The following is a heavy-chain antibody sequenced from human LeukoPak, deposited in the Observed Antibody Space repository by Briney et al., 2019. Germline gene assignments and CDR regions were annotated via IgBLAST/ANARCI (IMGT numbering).Heavy chain of an antibody. J-gene: IGHJ4*02. V-gene: IGHV3-23*01. CDR3: AKHRYSSSSYYFDY. CDR2: ISGSGGST. D-gene: IGHD6-6*01. CDR1: GFTFSSYG. Sequence: GGTLRLSCAASGFTFSSYGMSWVRQAPGKGLEWVSAISGSGGSTYYADSVKGRFTISRDNSKNTLYLQMNSLRAEDTAVYYCAKHRYSSSSYYFDYWGQGTLVTVSS.